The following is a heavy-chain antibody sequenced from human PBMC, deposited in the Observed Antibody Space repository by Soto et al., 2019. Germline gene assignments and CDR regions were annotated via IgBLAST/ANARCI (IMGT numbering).Heavy chain of an antibody. CDR3: AKVTMWDGSYYTRFIRFGEIDY. CDR1: GFTFSSYA. CDR2: ISGSGGST. J-gene: IGHJ4*02. V-gene: IGHV3-23*01. Sequence: GGSLRLSCAASGFTFSSYAMSWVRQAPGKGLEWVSAISGSGGSTYYADSVKGRFTISRDNSKNTLYLQMNSLRAEDTAVYYCAKVTMWDGSYYTRFIRFGEIDYWGQGTLVTVSS. D-gene: IGHD1-26*01.